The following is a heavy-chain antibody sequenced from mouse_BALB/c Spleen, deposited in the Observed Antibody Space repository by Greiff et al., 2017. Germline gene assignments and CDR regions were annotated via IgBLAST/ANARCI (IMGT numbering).Heavy chain of an antibody. V-gene: IGHV1-47*01. CDR3: ATIYYDYDGYAMDY. CDR2: FHPYNDDT. D-gene: IGHD2-4*01. Sequence: QVQLQQSGAELVKPGASVTMSCKAFGYTFTTYPIEWMKQNHGKSLEWIGNFHPYNDDTKYNEKFKGKAKLTVEKSSSTVYLELSRLTSDDSAVYYCATIYYDYDGYAMDYWGQGTSVTVSS. J-gene: IGHJ4*01. CDR1: GYTFTTYP.